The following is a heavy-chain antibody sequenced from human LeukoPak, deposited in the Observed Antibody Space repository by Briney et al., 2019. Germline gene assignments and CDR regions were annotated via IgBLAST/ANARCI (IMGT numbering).Heavy chain of an antibody. CDR2: IYTSGST. J-gene: IGHJ4*02. CDR3: ARSYDSSGYPLYLAY. V-gene: IGHV4-4*07. D-gene: IGHD3-22*01. Sequence: SETLCLTCTVSGGSISTYYWSWIRQPAGKGLEWIGRIYTSGSTNYNLSLKIRVTMSVVTSKNEFSLKLSSVTAADTAVYYCARSYDSSGYPLYLAYWGQGTLVTVSS. CDR1: GGSISTYY.